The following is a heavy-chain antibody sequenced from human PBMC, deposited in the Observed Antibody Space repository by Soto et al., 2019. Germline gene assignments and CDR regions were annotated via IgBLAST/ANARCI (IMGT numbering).Heavy chain of an antibody. D-gene: IGHD6-13*01. CDR3: ARGTPTARYSRRGLFDY. CDR1: GGSFSGYY. CDR2: INHSGST. Sequence: QVQLQQWGAGLLKPSETLSLTCAVYGGSFSGYYWSWIRQPPGKGLEWIGEINHSGSTNYNPSLKRQVTISVDTSKNKFSLTLSSVTAADTAVYYCARGTPTARYSRRGLFDYWGQATLVTVSS. V-gene: IGHV4-34*01. J-gene: IGHJ4*02.